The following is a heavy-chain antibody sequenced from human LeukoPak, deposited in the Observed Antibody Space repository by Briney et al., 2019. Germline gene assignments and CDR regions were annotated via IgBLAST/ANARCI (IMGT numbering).Heavy chain of an antibody. V-gene: IGHV1-69*06. CDR3: AADPDYHDSSGYYSDY. CDR2: IIPIFGTA. J-gene: IGHJ4*02. Sequence: ASVKVSCKASGGTFSSYAISWVRQAPGQGLEWMGGIIPIFGTANYAQKFQGRVTITADKSTSTAYMELSSLRSEDTAVYYCAADPDYHDSSGYYSDYWGQGTLVTVSS. D-gene: IGHD3-22*01. CDR1: GGTFSSYA.